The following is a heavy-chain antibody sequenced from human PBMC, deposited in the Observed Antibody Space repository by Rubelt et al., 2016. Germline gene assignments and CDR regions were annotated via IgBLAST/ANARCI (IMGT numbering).Heavy chain of an antibody. CDR1: GFSFGSYG. V-gene: IGHV3-33*06. CDR3: AKYSQRITMIVVVITPPMH. J-gene: IGHJ4*02. D-gene: IGHD3-22*01. CDR2: LWYDGTNK. Sequence: GGAVVQPGRSLRLSCAASGFSFGSYGMHWVRQAPGKGLQWVASLWYDGTNKYYADSVKGRFTISRDNVKNTLFLQANSLRAEDTAVYYCAKYSQRITMIVVVITPPMHWGQGTLVTVSS.